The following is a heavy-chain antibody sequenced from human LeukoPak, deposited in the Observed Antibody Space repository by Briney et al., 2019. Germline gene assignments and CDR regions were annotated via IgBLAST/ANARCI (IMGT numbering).Heavy chain of an antibody. CDR3: ARERGYCSSTSCYDHCYGVDV. D-gene: IGHD2-2*01. J-gene: IGHJ6*02. CDR1: GFTFSSYW. CDR2: INHNGNVN. Sequence: GGSLRLSCAASGFTFSSYWMNWARQAPGKGLEWVASINHNGNVNYYVDSVKGRFTISRDNAKNSLYLQMSNLRAEDTAMYYCARERGYCSSTSCYDHCYGVDVWGQGTTVTVSS. V-gene: IGHV3-7*03.